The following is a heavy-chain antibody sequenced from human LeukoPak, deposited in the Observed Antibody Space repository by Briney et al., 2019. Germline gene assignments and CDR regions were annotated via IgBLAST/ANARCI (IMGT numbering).Heavy chain of an antibody. CDR1: GGSISSYY. J-gene: IGHJ4*02. Sequence: SETLSLTCTVSGGSISSYYWSWIRQPAGKGLEWIGRIYTSGSTNYNPSLKSRVTMSVDTSKNQFSLKLSSVTAADTAVYYCASTPPTEDSSGYYYPRFEYWSQGTLVTVSS. D-gene: IGHD3-22*01. CDR2: IYTSGST. V-gene: IGHV4-4*07. CDR3: ASTPPTEDSSGYYYPRFEY.